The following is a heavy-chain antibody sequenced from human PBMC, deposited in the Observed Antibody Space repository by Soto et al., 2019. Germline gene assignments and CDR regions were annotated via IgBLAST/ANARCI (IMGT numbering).Heavy chain of an antibody. D-gene: IGHD4-17*01. Sequence: QVQLVQSGAEVKKPGASVKVSCKASGYTFTSYAMHWVRQAPGQRLEWMGWINAGNGNTKYSQKFQGRVTITRDTSASTAYMELSSLRSEDTAVYYCARGAYGDYLSFGMDVWGQGTTVTVSS. CDR2: INAGNGNT. J-gene: IGHJ6*02. V-gene: IGHV1-3*01. CDR1: GYTFTSYA. CDR3: ARGAYGDYLSFGMDV.